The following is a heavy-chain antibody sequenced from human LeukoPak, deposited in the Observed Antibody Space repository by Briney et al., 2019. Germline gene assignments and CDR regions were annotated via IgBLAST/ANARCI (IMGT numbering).Heavy chain of an antibody. CDR3: ARAIRPAAMDPVFDY. D-gene: IGHD5-18*01. J-gene: IGHJ4*02. Sequence: GGSLRLSCAASGFTFSDYYMSWIRQAPGKGLEWVSFISSSGETIYYADSVKGRSTISRDDAKNSLYLQVNSLRADDTAVYYCARAIRPAAMDPVFDYWGQGTLVTVSS. CDR1: GFTFSDYY. CDR2: ISSSGETI. V-gene: IGHV3-11*04.